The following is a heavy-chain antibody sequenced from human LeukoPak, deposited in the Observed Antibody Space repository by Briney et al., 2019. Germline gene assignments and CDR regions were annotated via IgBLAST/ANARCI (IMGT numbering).Heavy chain of an antibody. D-gene: IGHD6-19*01. Sequence: PSETLSLTCTVSGGSISSSSYYWGWIRQPPGTGLEWIGSIYYSGSTYYNPSLKSRVTISVDTSKNQFSLKLSSVTAADTAVYYCARHSDWSGWCKGGFDYWGQGTLVTVSS. CDR3: ARHSDWSGWCKGGFDY. CDR2: IYYSGST. CDR1: GGSISSSSYY. V-gene: IGHV4-39*01. J-gene: IGHJ4*02.